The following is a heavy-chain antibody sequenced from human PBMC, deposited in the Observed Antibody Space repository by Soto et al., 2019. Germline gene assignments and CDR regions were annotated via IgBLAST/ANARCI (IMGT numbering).Heavy chain of an antibody. Sequence: KPSETLSLTCTVSGGSISSSSYYWGWIRQPPGKGLEWIGSIYYSGSTYYNPSLKSRVTISVDTSKNQFSLKLSSVTAADTAVYYCARPSSGYPYYYYYMDVWGKGTTVTVSS. V-gene: IGHV4-39*01. D-gene: IGHD5-12*01. J-gene: IGHJ6*03. CDR2: IYYSGST. CDR3: ARPSSGYPYYYYYMDV. CDR1: GGSISSSSYY.